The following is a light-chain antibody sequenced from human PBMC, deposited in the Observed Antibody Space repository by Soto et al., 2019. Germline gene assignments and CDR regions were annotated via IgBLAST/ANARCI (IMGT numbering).Light chain of an antibody. CDR1: SSNIGDNY. CDR3: GTWDSSLSVVF. CDR2: ENN. J-gene: IGLJ2*01. V-gene: IGLV1-51*02. Sequence: QSVLTQPPSVSAAPGQTVTISCSGSSSNIGDNYVSWYQQLPGAAPKLLIYENNRRPSGIPDRFSGSKSGTSATLGITGLQTGDEADYYCGTWDSSLSVVFFGGGTKLTVL.